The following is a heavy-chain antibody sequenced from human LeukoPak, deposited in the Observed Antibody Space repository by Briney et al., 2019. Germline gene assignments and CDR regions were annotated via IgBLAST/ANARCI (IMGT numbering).Heavy chain of an antibody. CDR2: IHDSGST. CDR3: ARVVAAAGNNWFDP. D-gene: IGHD6-13*01. V-gene: IGHV4-30-4*07. Sequence: SETLSLTCVVSGDSISSGGYSWSWIRQTPGKGLDWIAYIHDSGSTYTNPSLKRRPSISIDTSKNQFSLKQNSVTAADTAVYYCARVVAAAGNNWFDPWGQGTLVTVSS. CDR1: GDSISSGGYS. J-gene: IGHJ5*02.